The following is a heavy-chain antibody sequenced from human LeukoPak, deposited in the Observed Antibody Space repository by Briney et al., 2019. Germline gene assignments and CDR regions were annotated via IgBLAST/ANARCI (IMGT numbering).Heavy chain of an antibody. D-gene: IGHD2-2*01. V-gene: IGHV3-15*01. J-gene: IGHJ3*02. Sequence: GGSLRLSCAASGFTFSNTWMSWVRQAPGKGLEWVGRIKSKTDGGTTDYAAPVKGRFTISRDDSKNTLYLQMNSLKTEDTAVYYCTTDLQRATRFPRLPAARGSQDAFDIWGQGTMVTVSS. CDR3: TTDLQRATRFPRLPAARGSQDAFDI. CDR2: IKSKTDGGTT. CDR1: GFTFSNTW.